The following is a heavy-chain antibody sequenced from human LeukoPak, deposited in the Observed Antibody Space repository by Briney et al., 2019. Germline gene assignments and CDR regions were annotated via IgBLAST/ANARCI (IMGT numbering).Heavy chain of an antibody. V-gene: IGHV1-8*03. CDR1: GYTFTSYD. D-gene: IGHD1-14*01. J-gene: IGHJ6*03. Sequence: ASVKVSCKASGYTFTSYDINWVRQATGQGLEWMGWMNPNSGNTGYAQKFQGRVTITRNTSISTAYMELSSLRSEDTAVYYCARVGNPGENYYYYYYMDVWGKGTTVTVSS. CDR2: MNPNSGNT. CDR3: ARVGNPGENYYYYYYMDV.